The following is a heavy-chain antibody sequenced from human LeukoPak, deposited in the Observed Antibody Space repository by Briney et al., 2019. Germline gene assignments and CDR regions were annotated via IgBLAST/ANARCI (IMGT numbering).Heavy chain of an antibody. D-gene: IGHD2-2*01. CDR3: ASSTKDIVVVPAAAGYYYYYMDV. J-gene: IGHJ6*03. V-gene: IGHV1-69*05. CDR2: IIPIFGTA. Sequence: SVKVSCKASGGTFSSYAISWVRQAPGQGLEWMGGIIPIFGTANCAQKFQGRVTITTDESTSTAYMELSSLRSEDTAVYYCASSTKDIVVVPAAAGYYYYYMDVWGKGTTVTVSS. CDR1: GGTFSSYA.